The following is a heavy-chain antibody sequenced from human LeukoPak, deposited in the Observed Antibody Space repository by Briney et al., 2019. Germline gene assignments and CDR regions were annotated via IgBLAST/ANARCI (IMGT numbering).Heavy chain of an antibody. J-gene: IGHJ4*02. CDR1: GYTFSGYY. CDR3: ARDVRGTYYCDY. Sequence: ASVKVSCKPSGYTFSGYYIHWMRQAPGQGLEWMGWINPNTGGTNYAQKFQGRVTMTRETSISTVYMELNRLTSGDTAVYYCARDVRGTYYCDYWGQGTLVTVSS. V-gene: IGHV1-2*02. D-gene: IGHD3-16*01. CDR2: INPNTGGT.